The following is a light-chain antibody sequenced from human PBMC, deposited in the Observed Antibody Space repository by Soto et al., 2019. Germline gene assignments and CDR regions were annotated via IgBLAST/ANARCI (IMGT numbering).Light chain of an antibody. Sequence: QSALTQPPSASGAPGQSVTISCTGTASDVGAYNFVSWYQQHPGKVPRLIIYEVSKRPSGVPDRFSGSKSDNTASLTVSGLQAEDAADYYCSSFAGSNALVFGGGTKLTVL. J-gene: IGLJ2*01. V-gene: IGLV2-8*01. CDR3: SSFAGSNALV. CDR2: EVS. CDR1: ASDVGAYNF.